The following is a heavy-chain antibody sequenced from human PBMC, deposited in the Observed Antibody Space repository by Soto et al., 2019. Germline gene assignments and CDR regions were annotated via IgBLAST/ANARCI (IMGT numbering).Heavy chain of an antibody. D-gene: IGHD6-6*01. CDR2: ISSNGVGT. Sequence: EVRLAESGGGWAQHGGSLRLSCAASGFTLSGYAMAWVRQAPGKGLEYVSGISSNGVGTYYANSVQGRFTISRDNSKNTVYLQMGSLRPEDMAVYYCARRARPDLYYKDVWGKGTTVTVSS. CDR1: GFTLSGYA. CDR3: ARRARPDLYYKDV. J-gene: IGHJ6*03. V-gene: IGHV3-64*01.